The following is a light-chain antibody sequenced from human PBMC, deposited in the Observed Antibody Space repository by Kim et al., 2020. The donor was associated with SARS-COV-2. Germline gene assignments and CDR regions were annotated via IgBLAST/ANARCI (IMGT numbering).Light chain of an antibody. CDR2: DAS. V-gene: IGKV1-33*01. CDR1: QDIRKF. CDR3: QQYNNLQAIT. Sequence: SVGDSVTITCQASQDIRKFLNWYQHKPGKAPELLISDASTLRTGVPSRFSGSASGTHFTFTISNLQPEYIATYYCQQYNNLQAITFGQGTRLEIK. J-gene: IGKJ5*01.